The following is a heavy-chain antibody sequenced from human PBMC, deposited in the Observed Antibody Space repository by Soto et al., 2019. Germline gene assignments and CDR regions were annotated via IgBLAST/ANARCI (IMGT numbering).Heavy chain of an antibody. CDR2: IYWDDDK. CDR1: GFSLSTRGVG. J-gene: IGHJ6*02. CDR3: AAVDYGDYVVGGYYYYGMDV. D-gene: IGHD4-17*01. V-gene: IGHV2-5*02. Sequence: QITLKESGPTLVKPTQTLTLTCTFSGFSLSTRGVGVGWIRQPPGKALEWLALIYWDDDKRYSPSLKSRLTIPKDTSKNQVVLTMTNMDPVDTATYYCAAVDYGDYVVGGYYYYGMDVWGQGTTVTVSS.